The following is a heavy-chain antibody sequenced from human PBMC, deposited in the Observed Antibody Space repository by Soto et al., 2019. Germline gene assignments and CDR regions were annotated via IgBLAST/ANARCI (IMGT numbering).Heavy chain of an antibody. CDR1: GGTFSNYA. CDR3: ARAIVEMATIVDAFDI. CDR2: IIPIFGTA. Sequence: QVQLVQSGAEVKKPGSSVKVSCKASGGTFSNYAISWVRQAPGQGLDWMGGIIPIFGTAKYAQKFQGRVMSTADESTSTAYMEMSSLRSEDKAMYYCARAIVEMATIVDAFDIWGQGTMVTVSS. V-gene: IGHV1-69*12. J-gene: IGHJ3*02. D-gene: IGHD5-12*01.